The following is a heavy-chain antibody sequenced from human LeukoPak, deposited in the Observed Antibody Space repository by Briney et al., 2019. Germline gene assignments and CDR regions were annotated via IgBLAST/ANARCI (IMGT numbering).Heavy chain of an antibody. CDR2: ISSSGNTT. Sequence: PGGSLRLSCAASGFTFSDYYMSWIRQAPGKGLEWVSYISSSGNTTYHADSVKGRFTISRDNAKNSLYLQMNSLRAEDTAVYYCARGALDAATPFDSWGQGTLVTVSS. J-gene: IGHJ5*01. D-gene: IGHD2-15*01. CDR3: ARGALDAATPFDS. CDR1: GFTFSDYY. V-gene: IGHV3-11*04.